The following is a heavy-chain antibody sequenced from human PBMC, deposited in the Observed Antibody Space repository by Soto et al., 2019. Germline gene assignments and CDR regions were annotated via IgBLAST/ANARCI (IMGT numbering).Heavy chain of an antibody. D-gene: IGHD1-7*01. CDR3: ERDGEAGLELRYGMDV. CDR1: GGSISSYY. V-gene: IGHV4-59*01. Sequence: SETLSLTCTVSGGSISSYYWSWIRQPPGKGLEWIGYIYYSGSTNYNPSLKSRVTISVDTSKNQFSLKLSSVTAADTAVYYCERDGEAGLELRYGMDVWGHGTTVTV. CDR2: IYYSGST. J-gene: IGHJ6*02.